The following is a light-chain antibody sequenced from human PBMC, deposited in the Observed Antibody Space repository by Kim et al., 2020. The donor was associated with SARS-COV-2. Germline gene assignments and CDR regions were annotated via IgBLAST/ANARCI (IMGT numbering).Light chain of an antibody. CDR3: QQYNDWPLT. CDR1: QSVTLK. CDR2: CVS. J-gene: IGKJ4*01. V-gene: IGKV3-15*01. Sequence: VSPEGTATLSCRASQSVTLKVASYQQRAGQGPRLLICCVSTRATAFPMRFSGSGSGREFTLTIGSLQSEDFAIYHCQQYNDWPLTFGGGTKVDI.